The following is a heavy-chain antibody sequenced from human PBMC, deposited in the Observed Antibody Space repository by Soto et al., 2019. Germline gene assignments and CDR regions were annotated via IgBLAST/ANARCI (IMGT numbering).Heavy chain of an antibody. Sequence: QVQLVQSGAEVKKPGASVKVSCKASGYTFTSYYMHWVRQAPGQGLEWMGIINPSGGSTSYAQKCQGTVTITRDPPTSTVYRELSSLRSEDTAVYYCSSGGNAFDIWGQGTMVTVSS. J-gene: IGHJ3*02. V-gene: IGHV1-46*03. CDR2: INPSGGST. CDR1: GYTFTSYY. CDR3: SSGGNAFDI.